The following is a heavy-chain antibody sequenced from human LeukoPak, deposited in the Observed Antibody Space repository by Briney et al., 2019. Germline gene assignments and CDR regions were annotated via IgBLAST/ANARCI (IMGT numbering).Heavy chain of an antibody. CDR1: GGTFSSYA. CDR2: IIPIFGTA. J-gene: IGHJ6*03. V-gene: IGHV1-69*06. Sequence: GASVKVSCKASGGTFSSYAISWVRQAPGQGLEWMGGIIPIFGTANYAQKFQGRVTITADKSTSTAYMELSSLRSEDTAVYYCARAIAARPGYYYYYMDVWGKGTTVTVSS. D-gene: IGHD6-6*01. CDR3: ARAIAARPGYYYYYMDV.